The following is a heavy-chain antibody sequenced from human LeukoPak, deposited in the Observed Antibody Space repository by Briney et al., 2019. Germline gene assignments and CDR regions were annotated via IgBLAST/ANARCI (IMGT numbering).Heavy chain of an antibody. J-gene: IGHJ4*02. Sequence: GGSLRLSCTASGFSFNNYAMTWVRQAPGKGLEWVSIIIASSGATFYADSVKGRFTISRDNSKNTLYLQMNSLSVEDTVVYYCAKGGYDYVEVAYFDFWGQGALVTVSS. CDR2: IIASSGAT. D-gene: IGHD5-12*01. CDR1: GFSFNNYA. CDR3: AKGGYDYVEVAYFDF. V-gene: IGHV3-23*01.